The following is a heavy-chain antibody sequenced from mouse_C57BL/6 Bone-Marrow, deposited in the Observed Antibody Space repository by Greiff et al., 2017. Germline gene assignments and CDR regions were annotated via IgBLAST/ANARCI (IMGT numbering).Heavy chain of an antibody. CDR2: ISSGSSTN. D-gene: IGHD1-1*01. Sequence: DVQLVESGGGLVKPGGSLKLSCAASGFTFSDYGMHWVRQAPEKGLEWVAYISSGSSTNYYADTVKGRFTISRDNAKNTLFLQMTSLRSEYTAMYYCARSYYAPDYWGQGTTLTVSS. J-gene: IGHJ2*01. CDR1: GFTFSDYG. CDR3: ARSYYAPDY. V-gene: IGHV5-17*01.